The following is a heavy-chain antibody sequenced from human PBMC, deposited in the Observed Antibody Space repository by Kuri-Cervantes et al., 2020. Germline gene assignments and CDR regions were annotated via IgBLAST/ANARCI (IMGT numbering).Heavy chain of an antibody. J-gene: IGHJ5*02. Sequence: ASVKVSCKASGYTLTGYYMHWVRQAPGQGLEWMGWINPNSGGTNYAQKFQGRVTMTRDTSISTAYMELSRLRSDDTAVYYCARDLMATLGWFDPWGQGTLVTVSS. CDR3: ARDLMATLGWFDP. CDR1: GYTLTGYY. CDR2: INPNSGGT. D-gene: IGHD5-24*01. V-gene: IGHV1-2*02.